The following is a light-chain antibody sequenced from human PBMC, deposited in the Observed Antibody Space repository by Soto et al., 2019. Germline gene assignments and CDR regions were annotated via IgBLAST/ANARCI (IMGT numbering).Light chain of an antibody. CDR1: SSDVGGYNY. Sequence: SALTQPRSVSGSPGQSVTISCTGTSSDVGGYNYVSWYQQYSGKAPKVMIYDVSKRPSGVPDRFSGSTSGNTASLTISGLQAEDEAVYYCCSYAGSYVFGTGTKVTVL. CDR2: DVS. CDR3: CSYAGSYV. J-gene: IGLJ1*01. V-gene: IGLV2-11*01.